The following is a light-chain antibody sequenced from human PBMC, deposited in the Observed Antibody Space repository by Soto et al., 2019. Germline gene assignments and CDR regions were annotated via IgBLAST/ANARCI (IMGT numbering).Light chain of an antibody. CDR1: SSDVGGYNY. CDR3: SSYADNNKVV. V-gene: IGLV2-8*01. Sequence: QSALTQPPSASGSPGQSVTISCTGTSSDVGGYNYVSWYQQYPGKAPKAMIYEVSKRPSGVPDRFSGSKSGNTASLTVSGLQAEDEADYYCSSYADNNKVVFGGGTKLTVL. J-gene: IGLJ2*01. CDR2: EVS.